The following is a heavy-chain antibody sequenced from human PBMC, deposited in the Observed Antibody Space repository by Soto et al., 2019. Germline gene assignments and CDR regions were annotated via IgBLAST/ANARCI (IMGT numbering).Heavy chain of an antibody. CDR3: ARGGRWLFDY. V-gene: IGHV4-4*02. J-gene: IGHJ4*02. CDR1: GGSISTDNW. Sequence: QVQLEESGPGLVKPSGTLSLTCAVSGGSISTDNWWSWVRQPPGKGLEWVGEIYHSGSTNYNPPLKSRLTISIDKSKDQSSLDVRSVTAADTAVYYCARGGRWLFDYWGQGTLVTVSS. CDR2: IYHSGST. D-gene: IGHD5-12*01.